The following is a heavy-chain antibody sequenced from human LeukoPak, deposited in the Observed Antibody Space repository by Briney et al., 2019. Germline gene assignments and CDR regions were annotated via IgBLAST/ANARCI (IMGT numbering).Heavy chain of an antibody. CDR3: ARHPWIQLWYWAFDI. CDR2: IYYSGST. CDR1: GGSISSGDYY. J-gene: IGHJ3*02. Sequence: SETLSLTCTVSGGSISSGDYYWSWIRQPPGKGLEWIGSIYYSGSTYYNPSLKSRVTISVDTSKNQFSLKLSSVTAADTAVYYCARHPWIQLWYWAFDIWGQGTMVTVSS. D-gene: IGHD5-18*01. V-gene: IGHV4-39*01.